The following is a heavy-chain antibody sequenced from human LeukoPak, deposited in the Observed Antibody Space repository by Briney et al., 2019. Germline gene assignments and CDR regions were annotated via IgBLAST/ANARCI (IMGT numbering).Heavy chain of an antibody. CDR2: IYYSGST. CDR1: GGSISSHY. J-gene: IGHJ6*03. CDR3: ARGGEDVDLWSGYRTRTNYYYYMDV. Sequence: SETLSLTCTVSGGSISSHYWSWIRQPPGKGLEWIGYIYYSGSTNYNPSLKSRVTISVDTSKNQFSLKLSSVTAADTAVYYCARGGEDVDLWSGYRTRTNYYYYMDVWGKGTTVTVSS. D-gene: IGHD3-3*01. V-gene: IGHV4-59*11.